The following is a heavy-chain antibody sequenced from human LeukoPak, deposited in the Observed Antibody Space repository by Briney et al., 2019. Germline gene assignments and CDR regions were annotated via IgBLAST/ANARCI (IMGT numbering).Heavy chain of an antibody. CDR3: ARSYCSSTSCNPYNLFDP. Sequence: SETLSLTCTVSGGSISSYYWSWIRQPAGKGLEWIGRIYTSGSTNYNPSLKSRVTMSVDTSKNQFSLKLSSVTAADTAVYYCARSYCSSTSCNPYNLFDPWGQGTLVTVSS. CDR1: GGSISSYY. CDR2: IYTSGST. D-gene: IGHD2-2*01. J-gene: IGHJ5*02. V-gene: IGHV4-4*07.